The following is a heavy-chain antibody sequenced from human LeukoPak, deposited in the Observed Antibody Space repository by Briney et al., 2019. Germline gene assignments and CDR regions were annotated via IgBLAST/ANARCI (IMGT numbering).Heavy chain of an antibody. D-gene: IGHD6-19*01. CDR3: ARDSSGWYGWFDP. J-gene: IGHJ5*02. CDR2: IYTSGST. CDR1: GGSISSGSYY. Sequence: SETLSLTCTVSGGSISSGSYYWSWIRQPAGKGLEWIGRIYTSGSTNYNPSLKSRVTMSVDTSKNQFSLKLSSVTAADTAVYYCARDSSGWYGWFDPWGQGTLVTVSS. V-gene: IGHV4-61*02.